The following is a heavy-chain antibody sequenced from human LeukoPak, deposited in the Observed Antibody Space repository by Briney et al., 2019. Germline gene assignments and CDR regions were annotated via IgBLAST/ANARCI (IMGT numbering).Heavy chain of an antibody. Sequence: GGSLRLSCAASGFTFSSYWMSWVRQAPGKGLEWVANIKEDGSEKRDVDSVKGRFTISRDNAKNSLYLQMNSLRVEYTAVYYCVRDKLVGPSRLDHWGQGTLVTVSS. CDR3: VRDKLVGPSRLDH. D-gene: IGHD1-26*01. CDR2: IKEDGSEK. V-gene: IGHV3-7*01. CDR1: GFTFSSYW. J-gene: IGHJ4*02.